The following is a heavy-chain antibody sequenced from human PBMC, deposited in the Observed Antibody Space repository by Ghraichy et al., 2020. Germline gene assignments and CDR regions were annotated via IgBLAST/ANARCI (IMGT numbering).Heavy chain of an antibody. D-gene: IGHD3-22*01. Sequence: GGSLRLSCVGSGFSFTSYSMNWVRQAPGKGLEWVSSISGRSENAHYADSVKGRFTISRDNSKRSLYLQMKSLRAEDTGLYFCARDYDSSGVYYYYGLDVWVQGTTVTVSP. J-gene: IGHJ6*01. V-gene: IGHV3-21*01. CDR2: ISGRSENA. CDR3: ARDYDSSGVYYYYGLDV. CDR1: GFSFTSYS.